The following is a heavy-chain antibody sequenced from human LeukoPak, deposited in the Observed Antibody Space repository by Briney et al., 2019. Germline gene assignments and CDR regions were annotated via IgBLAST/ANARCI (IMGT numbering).Heavy chain of an antibody. D-gene: IGHD5-12*01. CDR1: GGSISSSNYY. CDR3: ARDSSGYDFGDRGYYYYYYMDV. V-gene: IGHV4-61*02. Sequence: SETLSLTCTVSGGSISSSNYYWGWIRQPAGKGLEWIGRIYTSGSTNYNPSLKSRVTISVDTSKNQFSLKLSSVTAADTAVYYCARDSSGYDFGDRGYYYYYYMDVWGKGTTVTISS. CDR2: IYTSGST. J-gene: IGHJ6*03.